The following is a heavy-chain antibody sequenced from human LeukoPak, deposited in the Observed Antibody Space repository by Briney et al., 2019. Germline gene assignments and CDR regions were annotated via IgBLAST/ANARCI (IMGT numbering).Heavy chain of an antibody. CDR3: ARSEYCSGGSCYPPDY. V-gene: IGHV4-31*11. J-gene: IGHJ4*02. D-gene: IGHD2-15*01. CDR2: IYYSGST. Sequence: SETLSLTCAVSGGSISSGGYYWSWIRQHPGKGLEWIGYIYYSGSTYYNPSLRSRVTISVDTSKNQFSLKLSSVTAADTAVYYCARSEYCSGGSCYPPDYWGQGTLVTVSS. CDR1: GGSISSGGYY.